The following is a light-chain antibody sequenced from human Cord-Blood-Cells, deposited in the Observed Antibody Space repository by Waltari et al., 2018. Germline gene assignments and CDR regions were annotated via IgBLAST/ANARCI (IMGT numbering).Light chain of an antibody. Sequence: QSVLTQPPSASGTPGQRVTISCSGSSSNIGSNYVYWYQQHPGTAPKLLIYRNNQRPSGVPDRFSGSKSGTSASLAISGLRSEDEADYYCAAWDDSLSGREVFGGGTKLTVL. CDR1: SSNIGSNY. CDR3: AAWDDSLSGREV. CDR2: RNN. V-gene: IGLV1-47*01. J-gene: IGLJ3*02.